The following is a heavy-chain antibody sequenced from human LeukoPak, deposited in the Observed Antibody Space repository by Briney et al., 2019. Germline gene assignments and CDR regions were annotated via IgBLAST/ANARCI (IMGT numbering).Heavy chain of an antibody. CDR1: GGSISGYY. V-gene: IGHV4-4*07. D-gene: IGHD2-2*01. J-gene: IGHJ4*02. Sequence: SETLSLTCTVSGGSISGYYWSWIRQPAGKGLEWIGRIYSSGSTNYNPALRSRLTISVDTPKNQFSLKLSSVTAADTAVYYCASTICISTSCYPGVVDYWGQGTLVTVSS. CDR2: IYSSGST. CDR3: ASTICISTSCYPGVVDY.